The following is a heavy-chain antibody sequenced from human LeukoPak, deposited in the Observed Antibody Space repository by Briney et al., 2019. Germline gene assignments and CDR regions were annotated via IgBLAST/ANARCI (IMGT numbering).Heavy chain of an antibody. J-gene: IGHJ4*02. CDR1: AFTFSTYG. CDR2: IDYGGSYK. CDR3: ARTILPALDY. D-gene: IGHD2-2*01. Sequence: PGGSLRLSCAASAFTFSTYGMHWVRQAPGKGLEWVAFIDYGGSYKYYADSAKGRFTISRDNSRNTLYLQMNSLRVEDTAVYYCARTILPALDYWGQGTLVTVSS. V-gene: IGHV3-30*19.